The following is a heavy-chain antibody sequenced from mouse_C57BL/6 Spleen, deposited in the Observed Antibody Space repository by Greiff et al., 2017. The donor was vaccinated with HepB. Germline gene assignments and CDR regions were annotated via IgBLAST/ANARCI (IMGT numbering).Heavy chain of an antibody. Sequence: VQLQQSGAELVKPGASVKISCKASGYTFTDYYINWVKQRPGQGLEWIGKIGPGSGSTYYNEKFKGKATLTADKSSSTAYMQLSSLTSEDSAVYFCARYGPYYYGTPYYFDYWGQGTTLTVSS. CDR2: IGPGSGST. V-gene: IGHV1-77*01. CDR1: GYTFTDYY. D-gene: IGHD1-1*01. CDR3: ARYGPYYYGTPYYFDY. J-gene: IGHJ2*01.